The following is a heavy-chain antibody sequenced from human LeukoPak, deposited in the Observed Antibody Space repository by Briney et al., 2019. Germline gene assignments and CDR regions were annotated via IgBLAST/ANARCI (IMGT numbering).Heavy chain of an antibody. CDR3: ARGGYSSSSLLLWYYYYMDV. V-gene: IGHV3-23*01. Sequence: PGGSLRLSCAASGFTFSSYGMSWVRQAPGKGLEWVSAISGSGGSTYYADSVKGRFTISRDNSKNTLYLQMGSLRAEDMAVYYCARGGYSSSSLLLWYYYYMDVWGKGTTVTVSS. CDR1: GFTFSSYG. D-gene: IGHD6-6*01. CDR2: ISGSGGST. J-gene: IGHJ6*03.